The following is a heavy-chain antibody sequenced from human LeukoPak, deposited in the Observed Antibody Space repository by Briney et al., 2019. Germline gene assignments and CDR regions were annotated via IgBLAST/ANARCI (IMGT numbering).Heavy chain of an antibody. CDR3: AREWGLESSGYYYAY. Sequence: ASVKVSCKASGYTFSSYGISWVRQAPGQGLEWMGWISPYNGNTEYGQKVQGRVTMTTDRPTTTAFMELSSLRSEDTAVYYCAREWGLESSGYYYAYWGQGTLVTVSS. J-gene: IGHJ4*02. CDR2: ISPYNGNT. V-gene: IGHV1-18*01. D-gene: IGHD3-22*01. CDR1: GYTFSSYG.